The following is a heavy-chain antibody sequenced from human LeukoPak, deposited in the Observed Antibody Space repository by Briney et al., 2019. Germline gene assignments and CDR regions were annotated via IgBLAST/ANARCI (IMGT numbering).Heavy chain of an antibody. CDR2: ISSGGDGT. D-gene: IGHD1-1*01. CDR3: AKARRTVDAFDI. V-gene: IGHV3-23*01. CDR1: GFTFSSYG. J-gene: IGHJ3*02. Sequence: GGSLRLSCAASGFTSGFTFSSYGMSFFRQAPGKGLEWVSHISSGGDGTYYADSVKGRFTISRDNSKNTLFLQMKRLRAEDTALYFCAKARRTVDAFDIWGQGTRVIVSS.